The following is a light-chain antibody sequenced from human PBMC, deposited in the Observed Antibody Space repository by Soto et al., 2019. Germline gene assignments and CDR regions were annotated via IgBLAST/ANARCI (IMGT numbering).Light chain of an antibody. CDR2: RNN. CDR1: SSNIGSNY. V-gene: IGLV1-47*01. Sequence: VLTQPPSASETPGQRVTISCSGSSSNIGSNYVYWYQQFPGTAPKVLIYRNNQRPSGVPDRFSGSKSGTSASLAISGLRSEDEADYYCAAWDDSLSGPLFGTGTKVTVL. J-gene: IGLJ1*01. CDR3: AAWDDSLSGPL.